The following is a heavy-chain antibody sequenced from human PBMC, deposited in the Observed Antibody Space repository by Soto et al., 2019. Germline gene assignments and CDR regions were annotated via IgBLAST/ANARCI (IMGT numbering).Heavy chain of an antibody. CDR3: ARADLKPCSGDSCYSRNAMDV. D-gene: IGHD2-15*01. CDR1: GYTFTSYA. J-gene: IGHJ6*02. CDR2: INAGNGNT. Sequence: GASVKVSCKASGYTFTSYAIHWVRQAPGQRLEWMGWINAGNGNTKYSQKFQGRVTITRDTSASTAYMELSSLRSEDTAVYYRARADLKPCSGDSCYSRNAMDVWGQGTTVTVSS. V-gene: IGHV1-3*01.